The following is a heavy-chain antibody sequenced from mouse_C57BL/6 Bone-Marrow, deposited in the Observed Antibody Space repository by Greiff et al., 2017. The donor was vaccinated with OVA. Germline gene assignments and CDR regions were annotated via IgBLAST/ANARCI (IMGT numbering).Heavy chain of an antibody. J-gene: IGHJ1*01. CDR3: AIYYGSSYRYFDV. V-gene: IGHV1-39*01. Sequence: VQLQQSGPELVKPGASVKISCKASGYSFTDYNMNWVKQSNGKSLEWIGVINPNYGTTSYNQKFKGKATLTVDPSSSTNYMQLNSLTSEDSAVYYCAIYYGSSYRYFDVWGPGTTVTVSS. CDR1: GYSFTDYN. D-gene: IGHD1-1*01. CDR2: INPNYGTT.